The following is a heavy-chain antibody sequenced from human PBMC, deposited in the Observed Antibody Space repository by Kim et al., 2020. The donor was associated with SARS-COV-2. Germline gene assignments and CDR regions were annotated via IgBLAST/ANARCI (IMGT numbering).Heavy chain of an antibody. CDR3: ARGPEYYYDSSGYYFDY. D-gene: IGHD3-22*01. J-gene: IGHJ4*02. V-gene: IGHV4-59*09. Sequence: LKSRVTISVDTSKNQFSLKLSSVTAADTAVYYCARGPEYYYDSSGYYFDYWGQGTLVTVSS.